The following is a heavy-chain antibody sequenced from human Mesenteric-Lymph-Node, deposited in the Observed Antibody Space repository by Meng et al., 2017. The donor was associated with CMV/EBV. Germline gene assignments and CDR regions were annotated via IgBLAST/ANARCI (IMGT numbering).Heavy chain of an antibody. D-gene: IGHD2-2*01. CDR3: ARNLVPAAFDY. CDR2: ISGSSSTI. V-gene: IGHV3-48*04. CDR1: GFTFSSYS. Sequence: GSLKISCAASGFTFSSYSMNWVRQAPGKGLEWVSYISGSSSTIYYADSVKGRFTISRDNAKKSLFLQMNSLRAEDTAVYYCARNLVPAAFDYWGQGTLVTVSS. J-gene: IGHJ4*02.